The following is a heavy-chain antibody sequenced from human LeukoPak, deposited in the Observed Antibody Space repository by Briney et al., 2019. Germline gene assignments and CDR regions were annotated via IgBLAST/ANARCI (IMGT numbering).Heavy chain of an antibody. V-gene: IGHV4-39*01. CDR3: ARTAGVAVAGSRQYFDY. CDR1: GGSISSYY. Sequence: PSETLSLTCTVSGGSISSYYWGWIRQPPGKGLEWIGSFYYSGNTYYNPSLKSRVTISVDTSKNEFSLKLRSVTAADTAVYYCARTAGVAVAGSRQYFDYWGQGTLVTVSS. D-gene: IGHD6-19*01. J-gene: IGHJ4*02. CDR2: FYYSGNT.